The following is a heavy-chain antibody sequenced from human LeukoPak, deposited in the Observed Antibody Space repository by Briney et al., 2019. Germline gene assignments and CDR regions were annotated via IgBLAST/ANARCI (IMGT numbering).Heavy chain of an antibody. CDR1: GFTFSDYY. J-gene: IGHJ4*02. D-gene: IGHD2-2*01. Sequence: GGSLRLSCAASGFTFSDYYMSWIRQAPGKGLEWVSYISGSSSYTNYADSVKGRFTISRDNAKNSLYLQMNSLRAEDTAVYYCARGPPKDIVVVPAATPLDYWGQGTLVT. CDR2: ISGSSSYT. V-gene: IGHV3-11*05. CDR3: ARGPPKDIVVVPAATPLDY.